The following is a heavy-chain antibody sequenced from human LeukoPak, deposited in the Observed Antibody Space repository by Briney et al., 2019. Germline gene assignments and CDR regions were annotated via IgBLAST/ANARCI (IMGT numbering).Heavy chain of an antibody. CDR1: GGSISSISYY. CDR3: ARHRKYYDTLTGYYEGAFDI. D-gene: IGHD3-9*01. Sequence: PSQTLSLTSTVSGGSISSISYYWGWTRQPPGKGLEWFGSIYYSGSTYYNPSLKSRVPISVDTSKNQFFLKLSSVSAADTAVYYCARHRKYYDTLTGYYEGAFDIWGQGTMVTVSS. V-gene: IGHV4-39*01. J-gene: IGHJ3*02. CDR2: IYYSGST.